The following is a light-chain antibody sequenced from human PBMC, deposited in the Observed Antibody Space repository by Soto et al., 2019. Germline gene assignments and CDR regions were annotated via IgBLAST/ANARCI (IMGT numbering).Light chain of an antibody. CDR3: QPYGLYWS. Sequence: DIQMTQSPSTLSASVGDRVTITCRASQGISSWLAWYQQKPGKAPNLLIYDASSFQGGVPSRFSVSGSGTEFTLTINGLPPDDFATYYCQPYGLYWSLGQGTKVDIK. V-gene: IGKV1-5*01. CDR1: QGISSW. CDR2: DAS. J-gene: IGKJ1*01.